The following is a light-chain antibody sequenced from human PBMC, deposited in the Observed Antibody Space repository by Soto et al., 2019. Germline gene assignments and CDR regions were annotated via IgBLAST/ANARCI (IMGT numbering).Light chain of an antibody. CDR2: GAS. J-gene: IGKJ1*01. V-gene: IGKV1-5*01. CDR3: QQHNSYSQA. Sequence: DIQMTQSPPTLSASVGDRVTITCRASQSIRHYLAWYQQMPGKAPRLLIYGASTLQSGVPSRFSGRGSGTEFTLTISSLQPDDFGTYFCQQHNSYSQAFGQGTKVEIK. CDR1: QSIRHY.